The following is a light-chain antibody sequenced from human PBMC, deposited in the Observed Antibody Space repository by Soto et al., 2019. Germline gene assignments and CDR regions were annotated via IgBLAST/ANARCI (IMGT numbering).Light chain of an antibody. Sequence: QSALTQPASVSGSPGQSITISCTGTSSDVGANIFVSWYQQHPGKAPKLMIYAVSKRPSGVSNRFSGSKSGNTASLTISGLQAEDEADYYCSSYTTTFSVVFGGGTKLTVL. CDR1: SSDVGANIF. V-gene: IGLV2-14*01. J-gene: IGLJ3*02. CDR2: AVS. CDR3: SSYTTTFSVV.